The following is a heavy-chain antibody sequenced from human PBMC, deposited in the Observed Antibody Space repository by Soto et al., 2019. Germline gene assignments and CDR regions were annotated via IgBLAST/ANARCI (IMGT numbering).Heavy chain of an antibody. D-gene: IGHD1-7*01. CDR2: IDPRDSYT. CDR1: GYSFTTYW. J-gene: IGHJ5*02. V-gene: IGHV5-10-1*03. CDR3: AREKSDLELFNWLDP. Sequence: DVQLAQSGAEVKKPGESLRITCEASGYSFTTYWISWVRQMPGKGLEWMGAIDPRDSYTKYSPSFQGHVTISVDKSISTAYLQWNGLKASDTAIYYCAREKSDLELFNWLDPWGQGTLVTVSS.